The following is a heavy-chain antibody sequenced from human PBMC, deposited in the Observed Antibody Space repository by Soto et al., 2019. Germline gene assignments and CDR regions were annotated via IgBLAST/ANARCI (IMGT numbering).Heavy chain of an antibody. CDR1: GDSVSSNSAA. CDR3: ARDPTYIVGATRPRGVWFDP. J-gene: IGHJ5*02. CDR2: TYYRSKWYN. D-gene: IGHD1-26*01. V-gene: IGHV6-1*01. Sequence: SQTLSLTCAISGDSVSSNSAAWNWIRQSPSRGLEWLGRTYYRSKWYNDYAVSVKSRVTINPDTSKNQFSLQLNSVTPEDTAVYYCARDPTYIVGATRPRGVWFDPWGQGTLVTVSS.